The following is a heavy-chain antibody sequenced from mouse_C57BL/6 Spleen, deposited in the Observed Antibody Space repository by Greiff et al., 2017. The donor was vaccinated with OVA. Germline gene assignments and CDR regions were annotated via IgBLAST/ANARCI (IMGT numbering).Heavy chain of an antibody. J-gene: IGHJ1*03. D-gene: IGHD2-3*01. CDR3: VRQNGYYEAYWYFDV. V-gene: IGHV10-1*01. CDR1: GFSFNTYA. Sequence: EVQVVESGGGLVQPKGSLKLSCAASGFSFNTYAMNWVRQAPGKGLEWVARIRSKSNNYATYYADSVKDRFTISRDDSESMLYLQMNNLKTEDTAMYYCVRQNGYYEAYWYFDVWGTGTTVTVSS. CDR2: IRSKSNNYAT.